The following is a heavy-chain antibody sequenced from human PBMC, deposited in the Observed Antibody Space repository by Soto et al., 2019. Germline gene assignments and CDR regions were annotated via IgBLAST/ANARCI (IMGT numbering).Heavy chain of an antibody. J-gene: IGHJ4*02. CDR2: IGKEGSQK. V-gene: IGHV3-33*01. CDR3: ARDDDYAATGLDY. Sequence: QVQLVESGGGVVQPGRSLTLSCAASGFRFSAYGMHWVRQAPGEGLEWLAVIGKEGSQKHYADSVKGRFTVSRDNSKNTLYLEMNSLRAEDTAVYYCARDDDYAATGLDYWGQGTLVSVSS. D-gene: IGHD4-17*01. CDR1: GFRFSAYG.